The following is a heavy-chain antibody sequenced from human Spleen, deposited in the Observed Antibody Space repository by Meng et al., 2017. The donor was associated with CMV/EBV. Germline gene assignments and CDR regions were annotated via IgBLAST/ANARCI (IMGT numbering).Heavy chain of an antibody. Sequence: YNFTSYGISWVRQAPGQGLEWMGWISAYNGNTNYAQKLQGRVTMTTDTSTSTAYMELRSLRSDDTAVYYCARVKLSIVAGATGGFDYWGQGTLVTVSS. CDR2: ISAYNGNT. CDR1: YNFTSYG. V-gene: IGHV1-18*01. CDR3: ARVKLSIVAGATGGFDY. J-gene: IGHJ4*02. D-gene: IGHD1-26*01.